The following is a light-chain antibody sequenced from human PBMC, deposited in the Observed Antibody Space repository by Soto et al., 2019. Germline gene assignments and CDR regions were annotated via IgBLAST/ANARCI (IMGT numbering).Light chain of an antibody. CDR2: GAS. J-gene: IGKJ1*01. V-gene: IGKV3-20*01. Sequence: EIVLTQSPGTLSLSPGERATLSCRASQSVSSNYLAWYQQKPGQAPRPLIYGASSRATGIPDRFSGSGAGTDFTLTISRLDSEDFAVYYCQQYGSSPWTFGPGTKVDIK. CDR3: QQYGSSPWT. CDR1: QSVSSNY.